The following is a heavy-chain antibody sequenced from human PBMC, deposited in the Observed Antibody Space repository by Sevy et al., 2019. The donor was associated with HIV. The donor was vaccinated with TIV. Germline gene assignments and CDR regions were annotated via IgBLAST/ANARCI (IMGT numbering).Heavy chain of an antibody. V-gene: IGHV4-59*01. CDR2: IYYSGST. D-gene: IGHD3-10*01. J-gene: IGHJ4*02. CDR3: ARAMVRGALDY. Sequence: SETLSLTCTVSGGSISSYYWSWIRQPPGKGLEWIGYIYYSGSTNYNPSLKSRVTISVDTSKNQFSLKLSSVTAADTDVYYCARAMVRGALDYWGQGPLVTVSS. CDR1: GGSISSYY.